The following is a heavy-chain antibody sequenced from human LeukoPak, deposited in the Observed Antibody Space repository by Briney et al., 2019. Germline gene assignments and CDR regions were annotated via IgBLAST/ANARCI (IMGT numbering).Heavy chain of an antibody. D-gene: IGHD1-1*01. V-gene: IGHV4-61*02. CDR3: AREATGTTLNWFDP. CDR1: GGSISSGSYY. J-gene: IGHJ5*02. Sequence: PSQTLSLTCTVSGGSISSGSYYWSWIRQPAGKGLEWIGRIYTSGSTNYNPSLKSRVTISVDTSKNQFSLKLSSVTAADTAVYYCAREATGTTLNWFDPWGQGTLVTVSS. CDR2: IYTSGST.